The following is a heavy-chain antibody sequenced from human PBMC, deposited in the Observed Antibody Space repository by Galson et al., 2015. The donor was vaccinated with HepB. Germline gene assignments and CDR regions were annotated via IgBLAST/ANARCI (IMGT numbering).Heavy chain of an antibody. Sequence: SCKASGFNFNNFGITWVRQAPGQGLEWMGRINPYDGNTNYVQRLQGRVTMTTDTSTSTAYTDLRSLRSDDTAVYYCARLGAAAGFLDYWGQGTLVTVSS. CDR1: GFNFNNFG. CDR2: INPYDGNT. V-gene: IGHV1-18*01. CDR3: ARLGAAAGFLDY. J-gene: IGHJ4*02. D-gene: IGHD6-13*01.